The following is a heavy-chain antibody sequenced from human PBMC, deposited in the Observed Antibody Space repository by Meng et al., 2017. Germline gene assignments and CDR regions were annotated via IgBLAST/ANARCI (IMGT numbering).Heavy chain of an antibody. V-gene: IGHV1-69*13. CDR3: ARDYPVSQPLRALDI. J-gene: IGHJ3*02. Sequence: SVKVSCKASGYTFSSYAISWVRQAPGQGLEWMGWIIPNIGNTNYAQKFQGRVTITADESTSTAYMELSSLRSEDTAVYYCARDYPVSQPLRALDIWGQGTMVTVSS. CDR2: IIPNIGNT. D-gene: IGHD2-2*01. CDR1: GYTFSSYA.